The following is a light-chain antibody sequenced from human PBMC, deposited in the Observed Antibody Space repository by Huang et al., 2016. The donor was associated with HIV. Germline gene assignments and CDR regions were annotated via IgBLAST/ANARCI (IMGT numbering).Light chain of an antibody. CDR2: DAS. J-gene: IGKJ2*01. V-gene: IGKV3-11*01. CDR1: QSIFNY. CDR3: QQRSAWPRT. Sequence: EIVLTQSPATLSLSPGESATLSCRTSQSIFNYLAWYQQRPGQAPRLLIYDASNRATGVSARFSGSGSVTDFALTISNLEPEDFAVYYCQQRSAWPRTFGQGTKLEI.